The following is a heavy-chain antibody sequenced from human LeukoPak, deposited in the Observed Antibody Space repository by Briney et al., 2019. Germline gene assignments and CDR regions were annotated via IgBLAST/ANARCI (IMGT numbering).Heavy chain of an antibody. CDR1: GGSISDSTFC. V-gene: IGHV4-61*05. D-gene: IGHD6-19*01. CDR2: VYYTGTT. Sequence: SETLSLTCTVSGGSISDSTFCWGWIRQPPGKGLEWIAYVYYTGTTNFNPSLKSRFSISVDTSRNQLSLRLTSVTAADTAVYYCARLRRVTVATYNYYYLDLWGRGTLVTVSS. J-gene: IGHJ2*01. CDR3: ARLRRVTVATYNYYYLDL.